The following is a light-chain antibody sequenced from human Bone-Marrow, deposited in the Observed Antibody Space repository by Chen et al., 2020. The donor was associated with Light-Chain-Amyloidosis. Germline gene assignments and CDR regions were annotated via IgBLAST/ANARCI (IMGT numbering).Light chain of an antibody. CDR1: QSLLHFNGYNY. CDR2: LGS. CDR3: QQYGSSLWT. V-gene: IGKV2-28*01. J-gene: IGKJ1*01. Sequence: DIVMTQSPLSLPVTPGEPASISCRSSQSLLHFNGYNYLDWYLQKPGQSPQLLIYLGSNRASGVPDRFSGSGSGTDFTLTISRLEPEDFAVYYCQQYGSSLWTFGQGTKVEIK.